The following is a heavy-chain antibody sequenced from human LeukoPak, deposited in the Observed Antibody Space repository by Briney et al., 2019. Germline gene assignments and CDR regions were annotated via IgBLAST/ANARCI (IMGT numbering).Heavy chain of an antibody. CDR2: ISASGGST. J-gene: IGHJ4*02. CDR1: GFTFSSSA. D-gene: IGHD3-22*01. CDR3: AKNLDSSGYYYVSAPGDY. Sequence: GGSLRLSCAASGFTFSSSAMSWVRQVPGKGLEWVSGISASGGSTSYADSVRGRFTISRDNSKNTLYLQMNSLRAEDTAVYYCAKNLDSSGYYYVSAPGDYWGQGTLVTVSS. V-gene: IGHV3-23*01.